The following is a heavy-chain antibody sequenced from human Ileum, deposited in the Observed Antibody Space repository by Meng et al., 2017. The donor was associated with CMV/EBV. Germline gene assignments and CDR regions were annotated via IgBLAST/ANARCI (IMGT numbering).Heavy chain of an antibody. CDR2: INHSGST. V-gene: IGHV4-34*01. D-gene: IGHD5-24*01. Sequence: HVQLQQRGAGLLKPSETLSLTCAVYGGSFSGYYWSWIRQPPGKGLEWIGEINHSGSTNYNPSLKSRVTISVDTSKNQFSLKLSSVTAADTAVYYCARVPRRLTIRGYFDYWGQGTLVTVSS. J-gene: IGHJ4*02. CDR3: ARVPRRLTIRGYFDY. CDR1: GGSFSGYY.